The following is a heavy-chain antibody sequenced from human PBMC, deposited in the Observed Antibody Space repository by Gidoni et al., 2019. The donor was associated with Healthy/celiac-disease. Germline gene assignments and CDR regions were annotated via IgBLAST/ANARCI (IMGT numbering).Heavy chain of an antibody. CDR1: GGTFSSYA. CDR3: AGDIVVVVAAQLQDYYYGMDV. V-gene: IGHV1-69*04. J-gene: IGHJ6*02. D-gene: IGHD2-15*01. Sequence: QVQLVQSGAEVKKPGSSVKVSCKASGGTFSSYAISWVRQAPGQGLEWMGRIIPILGIANYAQKFQGRVTITADKSTSTAYMELSSLRSEDTAVYYCAGDIVVVVAAQLQDYYYGMDVWGQGTTVTVS. CDR2: IIPILGIA.